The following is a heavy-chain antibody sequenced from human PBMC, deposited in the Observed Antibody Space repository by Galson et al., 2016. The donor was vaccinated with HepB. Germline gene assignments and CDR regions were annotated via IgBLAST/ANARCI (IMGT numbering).Heavy chain of an antibody. J-gene: IGHJ2*01. V-gene: IGHV1-46*01. CDR2: INPSAGRA. CDR1: GYIFTNFY. D-gene: IGHD2-21*01. CDR3: ARDFGGECGSEGCAYWYFDL. Sequence: SVKVSCKASGYIFTNFYIHWVRQAPGQGLEWMGTINPSAGRANYAQKFQGRVFMTSDTSTDTVYMEHNSLSPEDAAVYYCARDFGGECGSEGCAYWYFDLWGRGTLVTVSS.